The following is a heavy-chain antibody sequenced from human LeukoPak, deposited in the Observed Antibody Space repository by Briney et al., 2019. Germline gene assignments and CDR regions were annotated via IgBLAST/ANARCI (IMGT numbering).Heavy chain of an antibody. D-gene: IGHD6-13*01. J-gene: IGHJ4*02. V-gene: IGHV4-30-2*01. CDR1: GGSISSGGYY. CDR2: INHSGST. Sequence: SQTLSLTCTVSGGSISSGGYYWSWIRQPPGKGLEWIGEINHSGSTNYNPSLKSRVTISVDTSKNQFSLKLSSVTAADTAVYYCARGWYALFDYWGQGTLVTVSS. CDR3: ARGWYALFDY.